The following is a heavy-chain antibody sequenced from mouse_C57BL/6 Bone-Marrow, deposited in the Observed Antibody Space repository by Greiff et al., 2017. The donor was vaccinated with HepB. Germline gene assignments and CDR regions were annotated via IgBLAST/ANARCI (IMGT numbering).Heavy chain of an antibody. J-gene: IGHJ3*01. CDR1: GYAFSSSW. CDR3: ARNWVAY. Sequence: VQLQESGPELVKPGASVKISCKASGYAFSSSWMNWVKQRPGKGLEWIGRIYPGDGDTNYNGKFKGKATLTADKSSSTAYMQLSSLTSEDSAVYFCARNWVAYWGQGTLVTVSA. V-gene: IGHV1-82*01. CDR2: IYPGDGDT.